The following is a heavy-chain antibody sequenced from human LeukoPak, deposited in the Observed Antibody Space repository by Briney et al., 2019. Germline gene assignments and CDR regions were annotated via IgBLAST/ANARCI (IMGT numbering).Heavy chain of an antibody. V-gene: IGHV3-21*01. CDR3: ARDTHCGGDCYFPGNWFDP. CDR1: GFTFSSYS. CDR2: ISSSSNYI. Sequence: GGSLRPSCAASGFTFSSYSMNWVRQAPGKGLEWVSSISSSSNYIYYADSVKGRFTISRDNAQNSLYLQMNSLRADDTAVYYCARDTHCGGDCYFPGNWFDPWGQGTLVTVSS. D-gene: IGHD2-21*02. J-gene: IGHJ5*02.